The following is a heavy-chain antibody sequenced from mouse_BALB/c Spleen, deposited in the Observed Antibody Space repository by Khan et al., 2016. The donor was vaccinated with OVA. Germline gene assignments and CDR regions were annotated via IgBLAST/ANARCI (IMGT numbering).Heavy chain of an antibody. CDR3: IRRSGNCRVAY. CDR2: ISTYYGHP. CDR1: GYTFTDFA. Sequence: QVQLQQSGTELVRPGVSVKIFCKVSGYTFTDFAIHWVKQSHAKSLEWIGGISTYYGHPTYTQKFQDKATMTLDKSSSTAYMEFARLTYEDSAIYYCIRRSGNCRVAYGGQGAPVTVSS. D-gene: IGHD1-3*01. V-gene: IGHV1S137*01. J-gene: IGHJ3*01.